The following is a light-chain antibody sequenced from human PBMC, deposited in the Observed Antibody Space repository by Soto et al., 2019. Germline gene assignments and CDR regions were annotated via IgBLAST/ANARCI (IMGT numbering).Light chain of an antibody. Sequence: EIALTQSPATLSLSPGERATLSCRASQSVSSYLAWYQQKPGQAPRLLIYDASNRATGIPARFSGSGSGTDFTLTISSLEPEDFAVYYCQQRSNSWTFGQGTKVAIK. V-gene: IGKV3-11*01. CDR2: DAS. CDR3: QQRSNSWT. J-gene: IGKJ1*01. CDR1: QSVSSY.